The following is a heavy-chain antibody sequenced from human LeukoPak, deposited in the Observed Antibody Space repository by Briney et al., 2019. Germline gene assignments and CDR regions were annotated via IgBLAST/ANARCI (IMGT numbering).Heavy chain of an antibody. CDR3: ARGSGYCSSTSCYGNDY. V-gene: IGHV1-2*02. CDR2: INPNSGGT. CDR1: GYTFTGYY. J-gene: IGHJ4*02. D-gene: IGHD2-2*01. Sequence: ASVKVSFKASGYTFTGYYMHWVRQAPGQGVEWMGWINPNSGGTNYAQKFQGRVSMTRDTSISTAYMELSRLRSDDTAVYYCARGSGYCSSTSCYGNDYWGQGTLVTVSS.